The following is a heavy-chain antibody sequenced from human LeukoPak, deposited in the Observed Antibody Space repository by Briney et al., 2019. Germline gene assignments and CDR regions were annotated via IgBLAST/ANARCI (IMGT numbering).Heavy chain of an antibody. Sequence: ASVKVSCKASGYTFTSYGISWVRQAPGQGLEWMGWISAYNGNTNYAQKLQGRVTMTTDTSTSTAYVELRSLRSDDTAVYYCARARYNWNDASDYWGQGTLVTVSS. V-gene: IGHV1-18*01. CDR1: GYTFTSYG. J-gene: IGHJ4*02. D-gene: IGHD1-20*01. CDR3: ARARYNWNDASDY. CDR2: ISAYNGNT.